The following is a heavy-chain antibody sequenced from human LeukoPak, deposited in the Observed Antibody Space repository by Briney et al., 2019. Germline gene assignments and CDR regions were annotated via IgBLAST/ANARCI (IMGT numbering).Heavy chain of an antibody. Sequence: PGGSLRLSCAASGFTFSIYGMNWVRQAPGKGLEWVSFISSSSSYIYYADSVQGRFTISRDNSKKSLSLQMNSLRAEDTALYYCARGVRYCTGTKCYFDYWGQGTLVTVSS. V-gene: IGHV3-21*04. D-gene: IGHD2-8*02. CDR3: ARGVRYCTGTKCYFDY. CDR1: GFTFSIYG. CDR2: ISSSSSYI. J-gene: IGHJ4*02.